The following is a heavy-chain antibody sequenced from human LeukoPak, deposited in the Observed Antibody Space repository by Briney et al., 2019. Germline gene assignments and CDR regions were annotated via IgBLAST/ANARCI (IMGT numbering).Heavy chain of an antibody. Sequence: ASVKVSCKASGYTFTSYGISWVRQAPGQGLEWMGWISAYNGNTNYAQKLQGRVTMTTDTSTSTAYMELRSLRFDDTAVYYCARLHPVPTSSTPWFDPWGQGTLVTVSS. J-gene: IGHJ5*02. CDR1: GYTFTSYG. CDR2: ISAYNGNT. D-gene: IGHD2-2*01. CDR3: ARLHPVPTSSTPWFDP. V-gene: IGHV1-18*01.